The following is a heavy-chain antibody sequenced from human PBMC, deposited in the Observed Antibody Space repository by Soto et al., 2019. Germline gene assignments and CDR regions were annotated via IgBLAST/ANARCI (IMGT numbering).Heavy chain of an antibody. J-gene: IGHJ4*02. CDR2: IRTKPENYAT. V-gene: IGHV3-73*01. Sequence: PGGSLRLSCAASGFTFSGSAIHWVRQASGQGLEWVGHIRTKPENYATAYAASVKGRFTVSRDDSRNTAYLQMSSLKTEDTAVYYCSAVKYSSSYYFDYWGRGTLVTVSS. CDR1: GFTFSGSA. D-gene: IGHD4-4*01. CDR3: SAVKYSSSYYFDY.